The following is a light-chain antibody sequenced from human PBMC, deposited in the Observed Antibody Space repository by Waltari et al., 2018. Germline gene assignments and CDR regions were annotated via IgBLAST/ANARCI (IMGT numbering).Light chain of an antibody. Sequence: EIVLTQSPATVSVSPGVRVTLSCRASQTLNNYLAWYQQKPGQSPRLLSYDAFNRATGIPARFSGSGSGTDFTLTISGLEPEDFAVYYGQHRHSWPLSFGGGTKVEIK. J-gene: IGKJ4*01. CDR2: DAF. V-gene: IGKV3-11*01. CDR1: QTLNNY. CDR3: QHRHSWPLS.